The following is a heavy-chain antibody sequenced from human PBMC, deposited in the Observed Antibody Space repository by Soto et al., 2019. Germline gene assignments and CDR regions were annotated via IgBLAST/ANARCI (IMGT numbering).Heavy chain of an antibody. CDR3: AGGRVVRGVTTSVPHDF. D-gene: IGHD3-10*01. V-gene: IGHV1-3*01. J-gene: IGHJ4*02. Sequence: QVQLVQSGAEVKKPGASVKVSCKTSGYTFTTYAMHWVRQAPGQRLEWMGWINAGGGDTKYSQRFQGRVTISRDTSASTVYMEMSSLTPEDTAVYYCAGGRVVRGVTTSVPHDFWGQGTLVTVSS. CDR2: INAGGGDT. CDR1: GYTFTTYA.